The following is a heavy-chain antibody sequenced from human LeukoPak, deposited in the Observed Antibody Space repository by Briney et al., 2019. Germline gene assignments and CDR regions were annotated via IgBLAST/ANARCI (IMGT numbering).Heavy chain of an antibody. Sequence: GGSLRLSCAASGFTFSSYGMSWVRQAPGKGLEWVSAISGSGGSTYYADSVKGRFTISRDNSKNTLYLQMNSLRAEDTAVYYCARNIAARRTLEYWGQGTLVTVSS. V-gene: IGHV3-23*01. D-gene: IGHD6-6*01. CDR1: GFTFSSYG. CDR3: ARNIAARRTLEY. CDR2: ISGSGGST. J-gene: IGHJ4*02.